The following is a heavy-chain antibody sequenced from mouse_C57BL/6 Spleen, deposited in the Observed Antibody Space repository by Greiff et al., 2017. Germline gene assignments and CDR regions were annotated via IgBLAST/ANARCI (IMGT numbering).Heavy chain of an antibody. D-gene: IGHD2-1*01. CDR3: ARHDVYYVNYLDY. CDR2: ISIGGGYP. V-gene: IGHV5-6*01. J-gene: IGHJ2*01. CDR1: GFTFSSYG. Sequence: EVHLVESGGDLVKPGGSLKLSCAASGFTFSSYGMSWVRQTPDKRLEWVATISIGGGYPYYPDSVKGRSTISRDNAKTTLNLQMSRLKSEDTAMYYCARHDVYYVNYLDYWGQGTTRTVSS.